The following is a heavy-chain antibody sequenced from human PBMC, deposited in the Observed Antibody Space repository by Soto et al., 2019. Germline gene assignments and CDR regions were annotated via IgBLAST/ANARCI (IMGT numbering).Heavy chain of an antibody. D-gene: IGHD6-13*01. CDR2: INHSGST. J-gene: IGHJ4*02. CDR1: GGSFSDYY. Sequence: PSETLPLTCAVYGGSFSDYYWSWIRQPPGKGLEWIGEINHSGSTNYNPSLKSRVTISVDTSKNQFSLKLSSVTAADTAVYYCARGREQQLVRYFDYWGQGTLVTVSS. CDR3: ARGREQQLVRYFDY. V-gene: IGHV4-34*01.